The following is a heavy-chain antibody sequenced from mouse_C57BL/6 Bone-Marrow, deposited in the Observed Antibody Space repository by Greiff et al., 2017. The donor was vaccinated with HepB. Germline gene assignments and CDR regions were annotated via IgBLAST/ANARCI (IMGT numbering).Heavy chain of an antibody. CDR1: GFSLTSYG. CDR2: IWSGGSP. Sequence: QVQLQQSGPGLVQPSQSLSITCTVSGFSLTSYGVHWVRQPPGKGLEWLGVIWSGGSPDSNAAFISRLSISKDNSKSQVFFKMNSLQADDTAIYYCAKNGYYVGDYYAMDYWGQGTSVTVSS. J-gene: IGHJ4*01. D-gene: IGHD1-1*01. V-gene: IGHV2-4*01. CDR3: AKNGYYVGDYYAMDY.